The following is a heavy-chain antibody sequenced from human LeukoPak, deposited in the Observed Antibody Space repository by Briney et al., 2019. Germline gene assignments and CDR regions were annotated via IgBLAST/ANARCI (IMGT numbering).Heavy chain of an antibody. J-gene: IGHJ6*04. D-gene: IGHD2-15*01. V-gene: IGHV4-30-4*01. CDR2: IYYSGSI. CDR1: GGSISSGDYY. Sequence: PSETLSLTCTVSGGSISSGDYYWSWIRQPPGKGLEWIGYIYYSGSIYYNPSLKSRVTISVDTSKNQSSLKLSSVTAADTAVYYCARDPLVVVAATRYYYYGMDVWGKGTTVTVSS. CDR3: ARDPLVVVAATRYYYYGMDV.